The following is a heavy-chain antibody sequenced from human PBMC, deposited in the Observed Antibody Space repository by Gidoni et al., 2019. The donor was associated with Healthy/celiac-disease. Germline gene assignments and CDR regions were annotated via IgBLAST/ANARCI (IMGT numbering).Heavy chain of an antibody. CDR3: ASGYDFWSGYYQPYFDY. Sequence: QVQLVESGGGLVKPGGSLRLSCAASGFTFSDYYMSWIRQAPGKGLEWVSYISSSSSYTNYADSVKGRFTISRDNAKNSLYLQMNSLRAEDTAVYYCASGYDFWSGYYQPYFDYWGQGTLVTVSS. CDR1: GFTFSDYY. J-gene: IGHJ4*02. D-gene: IGHD3-3*01. V-gene: IGHV3-11*06. CDR2: ISSSSSYT.